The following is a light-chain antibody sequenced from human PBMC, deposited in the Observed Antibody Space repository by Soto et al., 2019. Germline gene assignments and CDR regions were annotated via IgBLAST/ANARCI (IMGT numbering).Light chain of an antibody. CDR2: NND. Sequence: QSVLTQAPSASGTPGQRVTISCSGSNSNIGSNTVSWYQQVPGTAPKVHIYNNDQRPSGVPDRLSGSKSGTSASLAIGGLQSEDEADYYCAAWDGSLNGWVFGGGTKVTVL. J-gene: IGLJ3*02. V-gene: IGLV1-44*01. CDR1: NSNIGSNT. CDR3: AAWDGSLNGWV.